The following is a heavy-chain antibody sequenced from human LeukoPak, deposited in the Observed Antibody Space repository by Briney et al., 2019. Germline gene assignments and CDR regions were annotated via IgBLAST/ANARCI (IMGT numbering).Heavy chain of an antibody. CDR1: GASISGGSDY. Sequence: PSETLSLTCSVSGASISGGSDYWIWIRQPAGKALEYIGRVHTSGNPNYNPSFESRVSISVDRSKNQFSLQLHSVTAADTAVYYCARDVGDLGPGTIRGTRFYYYYMDVWGKGTAVIVSS. CDR2: VHTSGNP. V-gene: IGHV4-61*02. J-gene: IGHJ6*03. CDR3: ARDVGDLGPGTIRGTRFYYYYMDV. D-gene: IGHD1-26*01.